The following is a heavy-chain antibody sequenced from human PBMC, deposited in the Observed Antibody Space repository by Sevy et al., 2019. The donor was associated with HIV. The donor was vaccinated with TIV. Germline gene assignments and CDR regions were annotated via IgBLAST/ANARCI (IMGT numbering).Heavy chain of an antibody. CDR2: IIPIFGTA. CDR1: GGTFSSYA. CDR3: ARGTAATAFDI. Sequence: ASVKVSCKASGGTFSSYAISWVRQAPGQGLEWMGGIIPIFGTANYAQKFQGRVTITADKSTSTAYMELGSLRSEDTAVYYCARGTAATAFDIWGQGTMVTVSS. V-gene: IGHV1-69*06. J-gene: IGHJ3*02. D-gene: IGHD2-15*01.